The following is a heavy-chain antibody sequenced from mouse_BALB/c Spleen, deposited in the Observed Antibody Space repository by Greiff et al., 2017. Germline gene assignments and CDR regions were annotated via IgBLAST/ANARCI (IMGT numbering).Heavy chain of an antibody. J-gene: IGHJ2*01. Sequence: VQLQQSGAELVRPGALVKLSCKASGFNIKDYYMLWVKQRPEQGLEWIGWIDPENGNTIYDPKFQGKASITADTSSNTAYLQLSSLTSEDTAVYYCARRGLTHYFDYWGQGTTLTVSS. D-gene: IGHD3-1*01. CDR3: ARRGLTHYFDY. CDR1: GFNIKDYY. CDR2: IDPENGNT. V-gene: IGHV14-1*02.